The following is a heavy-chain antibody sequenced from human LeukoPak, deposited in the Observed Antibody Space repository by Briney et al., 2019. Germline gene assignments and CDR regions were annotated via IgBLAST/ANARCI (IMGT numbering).Heavy chain of an antibody. CDR3: ARGITMVRGGIALDY. CDR2: ILYDGSNK. J-gene: IGHJ4*02. Sequence: GGSLRLFCVASGFTFSSYGMQWVRQAPGKGLEWVADILYDGSNKYNADSVKGRFTISRDTSKNTLYLQMSSLRAEDTAVYYCARGITMVRGGIALDYWGQGTLVTVSS. V-gene: IGHV3-30*03. D-gene: IGHD3-10*01. CDR1: GFTFSSYG.